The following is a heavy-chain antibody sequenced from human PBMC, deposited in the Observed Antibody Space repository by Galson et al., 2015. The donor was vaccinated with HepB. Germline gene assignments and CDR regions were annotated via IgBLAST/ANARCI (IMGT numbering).Heavy chain of an antibody. CDR3: ARDPKGSGWPNYYYYGMDV. CDR2: TYYRSKWYN. D-gene: IGHD6-19*01. Sequence: CAISGDSVSSNSAAWNWIRQSPSRGLEWLGRTYYRSKWYNDYAVSVKSRITINPDTSKNQFSLQLNSVTPEDTAVYYCARDPKGSGWPNYYYYGMDVWGQGTTVTVSS. J-gene: IGHJ6*02. V-gene: IGHV6-1*01. CDR1: GDSVSSNSAA.